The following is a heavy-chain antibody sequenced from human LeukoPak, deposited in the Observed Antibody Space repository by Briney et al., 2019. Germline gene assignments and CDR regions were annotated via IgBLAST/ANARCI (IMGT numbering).Heavy chain of an antibody. J-gene: IGHJ4*02. CDR2: ITTNGAST. D-gene: IGHD7-27*01. CDR3: AKEALGYFDY. Sequence: GGSLRLSCVASGFSFGSFAMSWVRQTPGKRLEWVSAITTNGASTYYADPVKGRFTISRDNSKNTLYLQMNSLRVEDTAVYYCAKEALGYFDYWGRGTLVTVSS. V-gene: IGHV3-23*01. CDR1: GFSFGSFA.